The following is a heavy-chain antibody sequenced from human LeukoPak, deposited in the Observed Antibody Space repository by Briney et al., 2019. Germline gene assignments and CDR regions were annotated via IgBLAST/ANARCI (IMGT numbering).Heavy chain of an antibody. J-gene: IGHJ6*03. Sequence: GASVKVSCKASGYIFTTNGISWVRQAPGQGLEWMGWISAYNGNTNYAQKVQGRVTMSTDTSTSTAYMELRSLRSDDTAVYYCARTLPYKYYMDVWGKGTTVTVSS. D-gene: IGHD1-14*01. V-gene: IGHV1-18*01. CDR2: ISAYNGNT. CDR3: ARTLPYKYYMDV. CDR1: GYIFTTNG.